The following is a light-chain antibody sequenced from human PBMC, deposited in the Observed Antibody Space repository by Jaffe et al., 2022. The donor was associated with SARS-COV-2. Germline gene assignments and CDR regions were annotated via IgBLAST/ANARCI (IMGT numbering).Light chain of an antibody. CDR1: QNIANY. V-gene: IGKV1-39*01. CDR2: GAS. Sequence: DIQMTQSPSSLAASVGDRVTIACRASQNIANYLNWFQHKPGRAPKLLIYGASSLQSGVPPRFSGGGSGTDFTLTISSLQTEDFATYYCQESYSWSHTFGQGTKVEIK. J-gene: IGKJ1*01. CDR3: QESYSWSHT.